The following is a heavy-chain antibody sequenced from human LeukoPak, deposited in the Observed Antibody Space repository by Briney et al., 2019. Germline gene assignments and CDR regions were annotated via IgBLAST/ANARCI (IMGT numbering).Heavy chain of an antibody. CDR1: GGSISSSSYY. CDR3: ARRSWTLDAFDI. V-gene: IGHV4-39*01. D-gene: IGHD3/OR15-3a*01. J-gene: IGHJ3*02. Sequence: SETLSLTCTVSGGSISSSSYYWGWIRQPPGKGLEWIGSIYYGGSTYYNPSLKSRVTISVDTSKNQFSLKLSSVTAADTAVYYCARRSWTLDAFDIWGQGTMVTVSS. CDR2: IYYGGST.